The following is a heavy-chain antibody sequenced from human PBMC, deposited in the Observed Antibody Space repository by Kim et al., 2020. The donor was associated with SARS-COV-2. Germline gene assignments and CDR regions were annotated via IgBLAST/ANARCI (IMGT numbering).Heavy chain of an antibody. J-gene: IGHJ4*02. D-gene: IGHD2-2*01. V-gene: IGHV3-23*01. CDR2: TSSSGGST. CDR1: GFTFGTYA. CDR3: ARTRSCSSTSSYVDY. Sequence: GGSLRLSCVTSGFTFGTYAMSWVRQAPEKGLEWVSGTSSSGGSTFYADSVKGRFTISRDSSKNTLYLQMVSLRVDDTALYYCARTRSCSSTSSYVDYWGQRDLGPVSS.